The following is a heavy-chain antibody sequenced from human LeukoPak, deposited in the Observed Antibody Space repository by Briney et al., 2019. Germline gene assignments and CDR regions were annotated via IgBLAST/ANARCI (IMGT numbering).Heavy chain of an antibody. CDR1: GGSISSGGYS. Sequence: PSQTLSLTCAVSGGSISSGGYSWSWIRQPPGKGLEWIGYIYYSGSTYYNPSLKSRVTISVDTSKNQFSLKLSSVTAADTAVYYCARVSYVWGSYRFDYWGQGTLVTVSS. V-gene: IGHV4-30-4*07. D-gene: IGHD3-16*02. J-gene: IGHJ4*02. CDR3: ARVSYVWGSYRFDY. CDR2: IYYSGST.